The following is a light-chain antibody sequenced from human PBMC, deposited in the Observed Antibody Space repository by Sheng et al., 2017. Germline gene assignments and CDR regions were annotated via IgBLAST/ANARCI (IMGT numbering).Light chain of an antibody. V-gene: IGLV2-14*03. CDR3: ISYTSSSTHV. CDR2: DVS. CDR1: SSDVGNYNY. Sequence: QSALTQPASVSGSPGQSITISCTGTSSDVGNYNYVSWHQQHPGKAPKLMIFDVSKRPSGVSSRFSGSKSGNTASLTISGLQAEDEADYYCISYTSSSTHVFGTGTKVTVL. J-gene: IGLJ1*01.